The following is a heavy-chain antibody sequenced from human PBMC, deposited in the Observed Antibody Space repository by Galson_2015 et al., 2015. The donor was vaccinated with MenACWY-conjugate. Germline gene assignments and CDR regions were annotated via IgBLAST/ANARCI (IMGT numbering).Heavy chain of an antibody. D-gene: IGHD4-17*01. CDR1: GFSLSRYS. CDR2: ITSSSSTI. Sequence: LRLSCAASGFSLSRYSMNWVRQAPGKGLEWISYITSSSSTIYYADPVKGRFTISRDNAKNSLYLQMNSLRAEDTAVYYCARVGYGESVTPDDYWGRGTLVTVSS. V-gene: IGHV3-48*04. J-gene: IGHJ4*02. CDR3: ARVGYGESVTPDDY.